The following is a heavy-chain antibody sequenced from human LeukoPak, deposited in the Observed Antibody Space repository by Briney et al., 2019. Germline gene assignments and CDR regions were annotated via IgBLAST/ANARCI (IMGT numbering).Heavy chain of an antibody. CDR2: IYYNGIT. CDR1: GGFITTSIHY. CDR3: ARQPTVKRGAVASNFDY. Sequence: SETLSLTCTVSGGFITTSIHYWAWLRPPQGKGLESIVSIYYNGITYYNASLESRVTMSVDTSRNQFSLSLRSVSATDTSLYYGARQPTVKRGAVASNFDYWGQGILVTVSS. J-gene: IGHJ4*02. D-gene: IGHD6-19*01. V-gene: IGHV4-39*01.